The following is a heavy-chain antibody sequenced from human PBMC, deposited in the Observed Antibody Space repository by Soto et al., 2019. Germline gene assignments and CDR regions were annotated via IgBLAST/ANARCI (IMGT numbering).Heavy chain of an antibody. D-gene: IGHD3-22*01. J-gene: IGHJ4*02. Sequence: SETLSLTCTVYGDSISGYYWSWIRQFPGKELEWIGYIYYSGSTGYNPSLRSRVTISVDTSKNQFSLELTSVTAADTAVYYCAGLPLFERSGYSGLDYWGQGTLVTVSS. CDR1: GDSISGYY. CDR2: IYYSGST. CDR3: AGLPLFERSGYSGLDY. V-gene: IGHV4-59*03.